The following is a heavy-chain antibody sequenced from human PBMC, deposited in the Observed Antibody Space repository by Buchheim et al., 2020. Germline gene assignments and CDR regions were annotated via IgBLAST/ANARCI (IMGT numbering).Heavy chain of an antibody. D-gene: IGHD1-26*01. Sequence: EVQLVESGGGLVQPGGSLRLSCAASGFTFSSYWLHWVRQAPGKGLVWVSRINSDGSSTSYADSVKGRFTISRDNANNTPDLQMNRLRAEDTAVYYCTRGGYSGSLADYWGQGTL. CDR3: TRGGYSGSLADY. CDR2: INSDGSST. J-gene: IGHJ4*02. V-gene: IGHV3-74*01. CDR1: GFTFSSYW.